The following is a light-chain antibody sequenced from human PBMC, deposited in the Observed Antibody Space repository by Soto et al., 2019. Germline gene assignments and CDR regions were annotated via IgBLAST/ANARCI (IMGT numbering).Light chain of an antibody. CDR1: SSDVGEYNY. J-gene: IGLJ2*01. Sequence: QSALTQPASVSGFPGQSITISCTGTSSDVGEYNYVSWYQQHPGKAPKLLIYDVSDRPSGVSNRFSGSKSGNTASLTISGLQAEDEADYYCSSYSSSSTLVVFGGGTKLTVL. V-gene: IGLV2-14*03. CDR3: SSYSSSSTLVV. CDR2: DVS.